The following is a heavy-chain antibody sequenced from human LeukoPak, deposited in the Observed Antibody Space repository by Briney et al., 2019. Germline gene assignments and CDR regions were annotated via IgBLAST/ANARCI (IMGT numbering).Heavy chain of an antibody. V-gene: IGHV3-21*01. D-gene: IGHD3-22*01. Sequence: GGSLRLSCAASGFTFSSYSINWVRQAPGKGLEWVSSISSSSSYIYYADSVKGRFTISRDNAKNSLYLQMNSLRAEDTAVYYCARVHDSSGYYYGYWGQGTLVTVSS. CDR3: ARVHDSSGYYYGY. CDR2: ISSSSSYI. J-gene: IGHJ4*02. CDR1: GFTFSSYS.